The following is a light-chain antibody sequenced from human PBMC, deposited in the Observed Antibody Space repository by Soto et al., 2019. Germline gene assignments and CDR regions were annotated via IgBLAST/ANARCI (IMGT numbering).Light chain of an antibody. V-gene: IGKV3-11*01. CDR3: QQNSQCPPWT. J-gene: IGKJ1*01. CDR1: QSVSSH. Sequence: EVVLTQSPGTLSLSPGERATLSCMASQSVSSHLAWYQQKPGQAPRLLISDASIRATGIPARFSGSGSGTDSTLTISRLAPKDAALCYCQQNSQCPPWTFGQGARVEIK. CDR2: DAS.